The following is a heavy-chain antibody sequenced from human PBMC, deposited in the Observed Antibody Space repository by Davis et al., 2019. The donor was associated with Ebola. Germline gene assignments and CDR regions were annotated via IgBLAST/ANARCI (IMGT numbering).Heavy chain of an antibody. Sequence: SETLSLTCTVSGGSISSYYWSWIRQPPGKGLEWIGYIYYSGSTNYNPSLKSRVTISVDTSKNQFSLKLNSVTAADTAVYYCARDPRIGRDYGWFDPWGPGTLVTVSS. CDR3: ARDPRIGRDYGWFDP. CDR1: GGSISSYY. J-gene: IGHJ5*02. CDR2: IYYSGST. D-gene: IGHD4-17*01. V-gene: IGHV4-59*01.